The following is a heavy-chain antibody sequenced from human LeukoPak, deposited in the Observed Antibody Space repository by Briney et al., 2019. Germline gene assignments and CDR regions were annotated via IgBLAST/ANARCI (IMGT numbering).Heavy chain of an antibody. Sequence: PSETLSLTCAVYGGPFSHYYWTWIRQPPGKGLEWIGEINESGSTNYDPSLKGRVTISVDTSKTHFSLNLTSVAAADTAVYYCASRIGRYLYYFGMDVWGQGTTVTVSS. CDR3: ASRIGRYLYYFGMDV. J-gene: IGHJ6*02. CDR2: INESGST. D-gene: IGHD1-26*01. V-gene: IGHV4-34*01. CDR1: GGPFSHYY.